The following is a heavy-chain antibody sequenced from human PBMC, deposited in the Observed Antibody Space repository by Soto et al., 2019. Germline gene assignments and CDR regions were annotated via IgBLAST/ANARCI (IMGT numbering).Heavy chain of an antibody. J-gene: IGHJ5*02. D-gene: IGHD3-10*01. CDR3: ASVTMVRGVIMGRFDP. Sequence: QVQLQQWGAGLLKPSETLSLTCAVYGGSFSGYYWSWIRQPPGKGLEWIGEINHSGSTNYNPSLKNRVTISVDTSKNQFSLQLSSVTAADTAVYYCASVTMVRGVIMGRFDPWGQGTLVTVSS. CDR1: GGSFSGYY. V-gene: IGHV4-34*01. CDR2: INHSGST.